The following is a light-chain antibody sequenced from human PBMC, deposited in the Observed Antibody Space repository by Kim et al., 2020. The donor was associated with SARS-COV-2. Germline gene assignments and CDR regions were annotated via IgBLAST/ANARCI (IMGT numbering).Light chain of an antibody. CDR2: DVS. CDR1: SRDVGSYNF. V-gene: IGLV2-11*01. Sequence: QSVTNACTGTSRDVGSYNFVSWYQQHPGKAPKLMIYDVSKRPSGVPDRFSGSKSGNTASLTISGLQAEDEADYYCCSYAGSYRGKLFGGGTQLTVL. J-gene: IGLJ2*01. CDR3: CSYAGSYRGKL.